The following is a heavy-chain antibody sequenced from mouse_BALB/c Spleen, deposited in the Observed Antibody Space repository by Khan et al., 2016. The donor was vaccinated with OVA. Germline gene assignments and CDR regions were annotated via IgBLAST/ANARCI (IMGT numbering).Heavy chain of an antibody. CDR1: GFTFSTYG. J-gene: IGHJ3*01. V-gene: IGHV5-6*01. CDR2: VSTCCHYT. CDR3: ASLAYFEGSEGFAY. D-gene: IGHD1-1*01. Sequence: EVELVESGGDVVKPGGSLKLSCAASGFTFSTYGMSWVRQTPDKRLEWVATVSTCCHYTSYTDTVKGRVTISRDNATDTPYLQMSSLKSEDTAMFYCASLAYFEGSEGFAYWGQGTLVTVSA.